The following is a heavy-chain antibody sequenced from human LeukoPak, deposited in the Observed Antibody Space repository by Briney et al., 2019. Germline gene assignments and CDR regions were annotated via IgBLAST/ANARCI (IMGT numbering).Heavy chain of an antibody. V-gene: IGHV4-38-2*02. CDR3: ARGVIAAGGNDFDY. CDR1: GYSISSGFY. Sequence: SETLSLTCSVSGYSISSGFYWGWIRQPPGKGLEWIGSIFHSGSTYYNPSLKSRVTISVDTSKNQFSLKLSSVTAADTAVYYCARGVIAAGGNDFDYWGQGTLVTVSS. J-gene: IGHJ4*02. CDR2: IFHSGST. D-gene: IGHD6-13*01.